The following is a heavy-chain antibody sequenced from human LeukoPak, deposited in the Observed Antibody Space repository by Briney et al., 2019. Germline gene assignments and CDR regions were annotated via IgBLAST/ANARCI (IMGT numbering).Heavy chain of an antibody. Sequence: SQTLSLTCVVSGGSISSGGYSWSWVRQPPGKGLEWIGYIYHSGSTYYNPSLKSRVTISVDRSKNQFSLKLSSVTAADTAVFYCARDSRGGSGSPDAFDIWGQGTMVTVSS. CDR2: IYHSGST. J-gene: IGHJ3*02. V-gene: IGHV4-30-2*01. D-gene: IGHD3-10*01. CDR1: GGSISSGGYS. CDR3: ARDSRGGSGSPDAFDI.